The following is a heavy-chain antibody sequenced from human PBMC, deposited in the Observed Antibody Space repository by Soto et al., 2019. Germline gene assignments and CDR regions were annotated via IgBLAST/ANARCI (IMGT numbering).Heavy chain of an antibody. J-gene: IGHJ4*02. D-gene: IGHD5-12*01. CDR3: ARHLNSGYDLDY. CDR2: IYPGDSDT. CDR1: VYSFTSYW. Sequence: PGESLKISCKGSVYSFTSYWIGWVRQMPGNGLEWMGIIYPGDSDTTYSPSFRGQVTISADKSINTAYLQWSSLKASDTAIYYCARHLNSGYDLDYWGQGTLVTVSS. V-gene: IGHV5-51*01.